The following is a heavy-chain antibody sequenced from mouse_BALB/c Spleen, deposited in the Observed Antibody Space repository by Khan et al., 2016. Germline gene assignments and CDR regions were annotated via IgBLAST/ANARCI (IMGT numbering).Heavy chain of an antibody. CDR2: IFPGSGST. CDR1: GYTFTDYY. J-gene: IGHJ4*01. D-gene: IGHD1-2*01. V-gene: IGHV1-77*01. Sequence: VQLQESGTELPRPGASVKLSCKASGYTFTDYYLHWVMQRTGQGLEWIGEIFPGSGSTYYNEKFKGKASLTADTSSSTAYMQLSSLASEDSAVYCCARSYYGDFAMDYWGHGASVTVSS. CDR3: ARSYYGDFAMDY.